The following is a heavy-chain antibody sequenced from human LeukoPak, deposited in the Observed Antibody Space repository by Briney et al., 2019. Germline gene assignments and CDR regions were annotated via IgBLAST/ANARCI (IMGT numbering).Heavy chain of an antibody. CDR2: IYYSGNT. Sequence: PSETLSLTCTVSGSSIISSSYYWGWIRQPRGKGVEWIGSIYYSGNTYYNPSLKSRVTISVDTSKNQFSLKLTSVTAADTAVYYCARLTRSWYGDYWGQGTLVTVSS. V-gene: IGHV4-39*01. J-gene: IGHJ4*02. CDR1: GSSIISSSYY. D-gene: IGHD6-13*01. CDR3: ARLTRSWYGDY.